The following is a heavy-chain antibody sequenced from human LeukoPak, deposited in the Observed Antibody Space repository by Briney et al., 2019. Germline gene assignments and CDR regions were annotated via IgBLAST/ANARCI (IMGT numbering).Heavy chain of an antibody. CDR3: ARGATVTTV. D-gene: IGHD4-17*01. CDR2: ISSSGST. V-gene: IGHV4-61*02. J-gene: IGHJ4*02. CDR1: GDSISSGDYY. Sequence: PSQTLSLTCTVSGDSISSGDYYWSWIRQPAGKGLEWIGRISSSGSTNYNPSLKSRVTISVDTSKNQFSLKLSSVTAADTAVYYCARGATVTTVWGQGTLVTVSS.